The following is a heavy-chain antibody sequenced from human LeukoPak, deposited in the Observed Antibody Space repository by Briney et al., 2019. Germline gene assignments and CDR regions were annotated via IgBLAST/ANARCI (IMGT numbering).Heavy chain of an antibody. Sequence: PGRSLRLSCTGSGFTFGDYAMCWVRQAPGKGLEWVGFIRSKAYGGTTEYAASVKGRFTISRDDSKNIAYLQMNSLKTEDTAVYYCTSRRLERGLDYWGQGTLVTVSS. V-gene: IGHV3-49*04. J-gene: IGHJ4*02. CDR2: IRSKAYGGTT. D-gene: IGHD1-1*01. CDR3: TSRRLERGLDY. CDR1: GFTFGDYA.